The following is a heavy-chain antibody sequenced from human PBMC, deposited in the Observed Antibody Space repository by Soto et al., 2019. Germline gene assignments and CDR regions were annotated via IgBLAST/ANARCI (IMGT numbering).Heavy chain of an antibody. D-gene: IGHD3-10*01. V-gene: IGHV1-46*01. J-gene: IGHJ6*02. Sequence: VXSVKVSCKASGYTFTSYYMHWVRQAPGQGLEWMGIINPSGGSTSYAQKFQGRVTMTRDTSTSTVYMELSSLRSEDTAVYYCARDLGLLWFGELSGFYGMDVWGQGTTVTVSS. CDR3: ARDLGLLWFGELSGFYGMDV. CDR1: GYTFTSYY. CDR2: INPSGGST.